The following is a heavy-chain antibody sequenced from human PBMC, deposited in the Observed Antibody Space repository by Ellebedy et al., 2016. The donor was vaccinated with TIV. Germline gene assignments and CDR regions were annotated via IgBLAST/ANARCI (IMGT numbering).Heavy chain of an antibody. CDR3: ARDSSLYCSGDTCSDYGDYVFDY. CDR1: GFTFSSYG. J-gene: IGHJ4*02. D-gene: IGHD2-15*01. V-gene: IGHV3-23*01. Sequence: GGSLRLSXAASGFTFSSYGMSWVRQAPGKGLEWVSTISGSGGSAHYADSVKGRFTISRDNSKNTLYLHMNSLRAEDTAVYYCARDSSLYCSGDTCSDYGDYVFDYWGQGTLVTVSS. CDR2: ISGSGGSA.